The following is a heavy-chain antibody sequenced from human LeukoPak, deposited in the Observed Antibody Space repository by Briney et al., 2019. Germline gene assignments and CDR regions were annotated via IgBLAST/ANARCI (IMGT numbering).Heavy chain of an antibody. CDR1: GYTFTSYG. J-gene: IGHJ4*02. D-gene: IGHD3-3*01. V-gene: IGHV1-18*01. CDR3: ARDSGYYDFWSGYVDY. CDR2: ISAYNGNT. Sequence: GASVKVSCKASGYTFTSYGISWVRQAPGQGLEWMGWISAYNGNTNYAQKLQGRVTMTTDTSTSTAYMELRSLRSDDTAVYYCARDSGYYDFWSGYVDYWGQGTLVTVSS.